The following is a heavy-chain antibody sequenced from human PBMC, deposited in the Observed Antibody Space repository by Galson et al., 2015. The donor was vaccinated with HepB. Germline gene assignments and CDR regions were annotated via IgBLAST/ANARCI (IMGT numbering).Heavy chain of an antibody. J-gene: IGHJ4*02. CDR3: AREYADGFRRPWGRHTYYFDY. Sequence: SLRLSCAASGFTFSSYSMNWVRQAPGKGLEWVSSISSSSSYIYYADSVKGRFTISRDNAKNSLYLQMNSLRAEDTAVYYCAREYADGFRRPWGRHTYYFDYWGQGTLVTVSS. V-gene: IGHV3-21*01. D-gene: IGHD3-16*01. CDR1: GFTFSSYS. CDR2: ISSSSSYI.